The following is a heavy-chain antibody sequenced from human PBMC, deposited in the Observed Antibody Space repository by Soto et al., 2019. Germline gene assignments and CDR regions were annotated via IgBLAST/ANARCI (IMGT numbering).Heavy chain of an antibody. Sequence: QVQLQQWGAGLLKPSETLSLTCAVYGGSFSGYYWSWIRQPPGKGLEWIGEINHSGSTNYNPSLKSRVTISVDTSKNQFSLKLSSETAADTAVYYCAREYGDYGVIDYWGQGTLVTVSS. CDR3: AREYGDYGVIDY. J-gene: IGHJ4*02. V-gene: IGHV4-34*01. CDR2: INHSGST. CDR1: GGSFSGYY. D-gene: IGHD4-17*01.